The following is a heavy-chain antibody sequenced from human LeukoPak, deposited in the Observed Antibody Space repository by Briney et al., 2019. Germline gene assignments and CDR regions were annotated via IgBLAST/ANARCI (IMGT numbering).Heavy chain of an antibody. V-gene: IGHV3-30-3*02. D-gene: IGHD2-15*01. Sequence: GGSLRLSCAASGFTFSGYPIHWVRQAPGKGLEWVAVISYDGSNKYYADSVKGRFTISRDNSKNTLYLQMNSLRAEDTAVYYCAKAGEYCSGGNCADYWGQGTLVTVSS. CDR1: GFTFSGYP. CDR2: ISYDGSNK. J-gene: IGHJ4*02. CDR3: AKAGEYCSGGNCADY.